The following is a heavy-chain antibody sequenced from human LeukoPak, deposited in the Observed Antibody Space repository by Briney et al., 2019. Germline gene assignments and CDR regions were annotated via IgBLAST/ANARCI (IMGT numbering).Heavy chain of an antibody. J-gene: IGHJ4*02. V-gene: IGHV3-74*01. CDR2: ISPTGSTT. Sequence: GGSLRFSCAASGFSFSGHWMHWARQPPGKGLVWVSRISPTGSTTSYADSVKGRFTVSRDNAKNTLYLQVNNLRAEDTAVYYCARGPSSNWSGLDFWGQGTLLTVSS. CDR1: GFSFSGHW. D-gene: IGHD6-13*01. CDR3: ARGPSSNWSGLDF.